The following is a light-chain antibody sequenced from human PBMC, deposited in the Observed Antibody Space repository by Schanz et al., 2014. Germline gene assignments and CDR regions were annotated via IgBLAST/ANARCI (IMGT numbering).Light chain of an antibody. Sequence: QSALTQPPSVSGSPGQSVTISCTGTSSDVGSYNRVSWYQQPTGTAPKLMIYEVTKRPSGVPDRFSGSKSGDTASLTVSGLQAEDEATYYCSSFEGRHNWVFGGGTKLTVL. CDR1: SSDVGSYNR. V-gene: IGLV2-8*01. CDR3: SSFEGRHNWV. CDR2: EVT. J-gene: IGLJ3*02.